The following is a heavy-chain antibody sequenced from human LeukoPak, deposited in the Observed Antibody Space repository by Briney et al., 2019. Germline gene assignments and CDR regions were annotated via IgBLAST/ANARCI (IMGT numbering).Heavy chain of an antibody. V-gene: IGHV3-11*06. Sequence: SGGSLRLSCAASGFTFSDYYMSWIRQAPGKGLQWVSYISSSSSYTNYADSVKGRFTISRDNAKNSLYLQMNSLRAEDTAVYYCARGTDSRKNWFDPWGQGTLVTVSS. CDR3: ARGTDSRKNWFDP. D-gene: IGHD6-13*01. CDR2: ISSSSSYT. CDR1: GFTFSDYY. J-gene: IGHJ5*02.